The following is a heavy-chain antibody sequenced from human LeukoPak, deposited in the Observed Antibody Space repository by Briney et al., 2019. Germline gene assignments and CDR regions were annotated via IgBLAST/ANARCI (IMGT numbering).Heavy chain of an antibody. D-gene: IGHD5-24*01. V-gene: IGHV3-48*01. CDR1: GFTFSSYN. CDR2: ISSSSSTI. J-gene: IGHJ4*02. CDR3: ATAPEMAGFDY. Sequence: GGSLRLSCAASGFTFSSYNMNWVRQAPGKGLEWVSYISSSSSTIYYADSVKGRFTISRDNAKNSLYLQMNSLRAEDTAVYYCATAPEMAGFDYWGQGTLVTVSS.